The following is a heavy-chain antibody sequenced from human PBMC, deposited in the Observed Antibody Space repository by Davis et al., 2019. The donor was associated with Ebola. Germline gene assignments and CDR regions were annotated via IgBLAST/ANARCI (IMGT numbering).Heavy chain of an antibody. CDR1: GYTFTSHG. CDR3: ARARSSPWSGYFDY. J-gene: IGHJ4*02. D-gene: IGHD6-13*01. Sequence: ASVKVSYKASGYTFTSHGISWVRQAPGQGLEWMGWISAYNGNTNYSQKFQDRVSITTDTSATTAYMDLNSLRGEDTAVYYCARARSSPWSGYFDYWGQGTLVTVSS. V-gene: IGHV1-18*01. CDR2: ISAYNGNT.